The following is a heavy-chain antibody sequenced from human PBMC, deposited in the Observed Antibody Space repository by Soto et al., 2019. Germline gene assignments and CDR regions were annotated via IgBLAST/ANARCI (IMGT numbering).Heavy chain of an antibody. V-gene: IGHV4-59*06. CDR1: GGSVSGYY. CDR3: ARVAHGGTFNY. Sequence: SETLSLTCTVSGGSVSGYYWSWIRQPPGKGLEWIGHIYYTGGTYYNPSLKSRVTIPVDTSKNQFSLNLDSVTAADTALYYCARVAHGGTFNYWGQGTLVTVSS. CDR2: IYYTGGT. D-gene: IGHD3-3*01. J-gene: IGHJ4*02.